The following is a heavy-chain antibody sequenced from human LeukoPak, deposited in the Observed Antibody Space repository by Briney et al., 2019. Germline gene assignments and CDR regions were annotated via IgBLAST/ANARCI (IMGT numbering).Heavy chain of an antibody. Sequence: GASVKVSCKASGYTFTSYYMHWVRQAPGQGLEWMGIINPSGGSTSYAQKFQGRVTMTTDTSTSTAFMELRSLGSDDTAVYYCARSGVGYFYDNTGYYPLDYWGQGTLVTVSS. J-gene: IGHJ4*02. V-gene: IGHV1-46*01. CDR1: GYTFTSYY. CDR2: INPSGGST. CDR3: ARSGVGYFYDNTGYYPLDY. D-gene: IGHD3-22*01.